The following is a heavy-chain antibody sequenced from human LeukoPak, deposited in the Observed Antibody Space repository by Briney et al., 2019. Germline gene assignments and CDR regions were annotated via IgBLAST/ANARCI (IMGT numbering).Heavy chain of an antibody. CDR3: ARDVGATPTTVGSY. CDR1: GFTFSSYA. V-gene: IGHV3-30*04. Sequence: RTGRSLRLSCAASGFTFSSYAMHWVRQAPGKGLEWVAVISYDGNYADSVKGRFTISRDNSKNTLYLQMNSLRAEDTAVYYCARDVGATPTTVGSYWGQGTLVTVSS. J-gene: IGHJ4*02. D-gene: IGHD4-23*01. CDR2: ISYDG.